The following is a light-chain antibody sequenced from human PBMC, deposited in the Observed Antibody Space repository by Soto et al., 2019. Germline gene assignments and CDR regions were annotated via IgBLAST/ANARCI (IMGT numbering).Light chain of an antibody. J-gene: IGLJ2*01. V-gene: IGLV4-69*01. Sequence: QAVLTQSPSASASRGASVKLTCTLSSGHSSYAIAWHQKQPGKGPRYLMDLNNDGSHTKGDGIPDRFSGSSSGADRFLIISSLQSEDEADYYYQTWGTGFQFFGGGTKLTVL. CDR3: QTWGTGFQF. CDR1: SGHSSYA. CDR2: LNNDGSH.